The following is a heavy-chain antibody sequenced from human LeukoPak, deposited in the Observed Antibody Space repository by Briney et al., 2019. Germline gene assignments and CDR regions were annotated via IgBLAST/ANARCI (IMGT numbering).Heavy chain of an antibody. CDR3: ASPGSYEWSGFYAFDI. Sequence: GGSLRLSCAASGFTFSTYWMSWVRQAPGKGLEWVANIKEDGSEKNYVDPVKGRFTISRDNAKNSLYLQMNSLRAEDTAVYYRASPGSYEWSGFYAFDIWGQGTMVSVSS. V-gene: IGHV3-7*03. D-gene: IGHD1-26*01. CDR2: IKEDGSEK. CDR1: GFTFSTYW. J-gene: IGHJ3*02.